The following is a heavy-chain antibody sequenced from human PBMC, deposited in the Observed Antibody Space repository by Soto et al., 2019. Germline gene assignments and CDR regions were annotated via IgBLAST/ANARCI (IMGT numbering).Heavy chain of an antibody. CDR2: ISGSGGAT. J-gene: IGHJ4*02. Sequence: GGSLRLSCAASGFTFSSYAMSWVRQAPGKGLEWVSGISGSGGATYYADSVKGRFTISRDNSKNTLYLQMNSLRAEDTAVYYCARSRVATIRGSRFDYWGQGTLVTVSS. V-gene: IGHV3-23*01. D-gene: IGHD5-12*01. CDR3: ARSRVATIRGSRFDY. CDR1: GFTFSSYA.